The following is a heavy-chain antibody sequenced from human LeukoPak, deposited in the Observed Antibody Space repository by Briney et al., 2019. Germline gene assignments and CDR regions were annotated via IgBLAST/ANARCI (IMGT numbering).Heavy chain of an antibody. CDR1: GGSFSGYY. CDR2: INHSGST. CDR3: ARIAGWIVVVVASTHRAFDI. Sequence: SETPSLTCAVYGGSFSGYYWSWIRPPPGKGLEWIGEINHSGSTNYNPPLKSRVTISVDTSKNQFSLKLSSVTAAVTDVYYCARIAGWIVVVVASTHRAFDIWGQGTMVTVSS. J-gene: IGHJ3*02. V-gene: IGHV4-34*01. D-gene: IGHD2-15*01.